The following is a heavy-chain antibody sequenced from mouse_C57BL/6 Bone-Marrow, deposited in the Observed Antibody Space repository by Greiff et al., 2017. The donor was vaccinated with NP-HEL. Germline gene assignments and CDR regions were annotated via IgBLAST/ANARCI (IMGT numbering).Heavy chain of an antibody. V-gene: IGHV1-64*01. Sequence: VKLQQPGAELVKPGASVKLSCTASGYTFTSYWMHWVKQRPGQGLEWIGMINPNSGSTNYNEKFKSKATLTVDKSSSTAYMQLSSLTSEDSACYYCARYGTGIDYWGQGTTLTVSS. D-gene: IGHD2-1*01. CDR3: ARYGTGIDY. CDR2: INPNSGST. J-gene: IGHJ2*01. CDR1: GYTFTSYW.